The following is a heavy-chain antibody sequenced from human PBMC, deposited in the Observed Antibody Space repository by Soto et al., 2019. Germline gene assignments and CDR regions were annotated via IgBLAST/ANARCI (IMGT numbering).Heavy chain of an antibody. CDR2: IIPIFGTA. CDR1: GGTFSSYA. V-gene: IGHV1-69*06. Sequence: QVQLVQSGAEVKKPGSSVKVSCKASGGTFSSYAISWVRQAPGQGLEWMGGIIPIFGTANYAQKFQGRVMITEDKPTSTAYVGLSSLRSEDTAVYYCAIPTREWLPPARDYYYGMDVWGQGTTVTVSS. J-gene: IGHJ6*02. CDR3: AIPTREWLPPARDYYYGMDV. D-gene: IGHD3-3*01.